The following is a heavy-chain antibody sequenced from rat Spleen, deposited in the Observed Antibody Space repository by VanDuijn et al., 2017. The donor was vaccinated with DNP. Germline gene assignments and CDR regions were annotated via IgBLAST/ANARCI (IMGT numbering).Heavy chain of an antibody. CDR1: GFTFSDYD. V-gene: IGHV5-22*01. CDR3: ARHTTGMDAMDA. CDR2: ISYDGGST. D-gene: IGHD1-7*01. J-gene: IGHJ4*01. Sequence: EVQLVETGGGLVQPGRSLKLSCAASGFTFSDYDMAWVRQAPTKGLEWVAYISYDGGSTYYRDSVKGRFTISRDNAKSTLYLQMNSLRSEDTATYYCARHTTGMDAMDAWGQGTSVTVSS.